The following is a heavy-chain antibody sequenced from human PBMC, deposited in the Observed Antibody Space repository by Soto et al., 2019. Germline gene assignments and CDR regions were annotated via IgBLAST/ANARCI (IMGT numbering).Heavy chain of an antibody. V-gene: IGHV3-23*01. CDR1: EFTFRKYA. D-gene: IGHD3-3*01. J-gene: IGHJ4*01. CDR3: AKLKGWNDFWSGANLHFDS. CDR2: ISATGYST. Sequence: EMQLLASGGGLVQPGGSLKLSCTASEFTFRKYAMAWVRQAPGKGLEWVSTISATGYSTYYGGSVKVRFTISRDNSDDTLYLQMNSLRADDTAVYYCAKLKGWNDFWSGANLHFDSWGHGTLVIVTS.